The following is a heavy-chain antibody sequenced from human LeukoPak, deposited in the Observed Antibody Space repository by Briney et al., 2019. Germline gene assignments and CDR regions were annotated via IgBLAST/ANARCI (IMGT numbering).Heavy chain of an antibody. V-gene: IGHV4-59*10. J-gene: IGHJ4*02. CDR2: IYTSGST. CDR3: ARAGMNGFDY. Sequence: PSEALSLTCAVYGGSFSGYYWSWIRQPPGKGLEWIGRIYTSGSTNYNPSLKSRVTMSVDTSKNQFSLKVSSVTAADTAVYYCARAGMNGFDYWGQGTLVTVSS. D-gene: IGHD1-20*01. CDR1: GGSFSGYY.